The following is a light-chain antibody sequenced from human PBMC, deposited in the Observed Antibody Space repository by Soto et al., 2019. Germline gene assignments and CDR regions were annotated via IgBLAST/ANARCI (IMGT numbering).Light chain of an antibody. V-gene: IGLV2-23*01. J-gene: IGLJ2*01. CDR3: YSFAGGATLL. Sequence: QSSLTQPASVSGSPGQSITISCAGSISDIGNYNLVSWYQQHPGKAPKLMIFEATKRPSGVSNRFSGSRSGNTASLTISALQAEDESYYSCYSFAGGATLLFGGGTKLTVL. CDR2: EAT. CDR1: ISDIGNYNL.